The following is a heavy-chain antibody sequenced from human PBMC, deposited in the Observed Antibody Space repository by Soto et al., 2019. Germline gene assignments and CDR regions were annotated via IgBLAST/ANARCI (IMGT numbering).Heavy chain of an antibody. D-gene: IGHD2-21*01. Sequence: QVQLVQSGAEVKKPGSSVKVSCKASGGTFSTYSMFWVRQAPGQGLEWTGRIIPMLGIRNYAQRFQDRVTITADKPTATAHMELSSLRSEDTALYYCTIGSRSGEVFDIWGQGTMVTVSS. CDR2: IIPMLGIR. J-gene: IGHJ3*02. CDR3: TIGSRSGEVFDI. CDR1: GGTFSTYS. V-gene: IGHV1-69*02.